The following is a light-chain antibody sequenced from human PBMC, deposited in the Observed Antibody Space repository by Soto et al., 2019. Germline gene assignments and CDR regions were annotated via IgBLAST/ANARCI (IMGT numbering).Light chain of an antibody. V-gene: IGKV3-20*01. CDR3: QQYGGSPRT. J-gene: IGKJ1*01. Sequence: EIVLTQSPGTLSLSPGERATLSCRASQSVSSSSLAWYQQKRGQAPRLLIHDASGRATGIPDRFSGSGSGTDFTLTISRLEPEDFAVYYCQQYGGSPRTFGQGTKVEVK. CDR2: DAS. CDR1: QSVSSSS.